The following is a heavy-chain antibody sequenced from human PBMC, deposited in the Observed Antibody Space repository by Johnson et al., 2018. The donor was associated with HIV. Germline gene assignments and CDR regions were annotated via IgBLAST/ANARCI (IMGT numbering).Heavy chain of an antibody. D-gene: IGHD2-2*01. CDR3: AREGGDCSSTSCYQDAFDI. CDR2: IKQDGSEK. CDR1: GFTFSIYW. V-gene: IGHV3-7*01. J-gene: IGHJ3*02. Sequence: VQLVESGGGLVQPGGSLRLSCAASGFTFSIYWMTWVRQAPRKGLEWVANIKQDGSEKYYADSVTGRFTISRDNSKNTLYLQMNSLRAEDTAVYYCAREGGDCSSTSCYQDAFDIWGQGTMVTVSS.